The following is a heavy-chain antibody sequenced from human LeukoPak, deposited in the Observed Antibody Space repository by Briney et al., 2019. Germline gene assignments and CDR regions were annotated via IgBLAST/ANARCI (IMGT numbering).Heavy chain of an antibody. V-gene: IGHV3-23*01. Sequence: GGSLRLSCAASGFTFSSYAMSWVRQAPGKGLEGVSAISGSGGSTYYADSVKGRFTISRDNSKNTLYLQMNSLRAEDTAVYYCATGKSGDLYDYWGQGTPVTVSS. J-gene: IGHJ4*02. CDR1: GFTFSSYA. CDR3: ATGKSGDLYDY. D-gene: IGHD4-17*01. CDR2: ISGSGGST.